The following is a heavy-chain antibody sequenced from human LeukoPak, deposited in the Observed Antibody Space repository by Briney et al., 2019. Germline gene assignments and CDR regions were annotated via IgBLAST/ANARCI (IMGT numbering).Heavy chain of an antibody. CDR2: IYYSGST. D-gene: IGHD2-2*01. Sequence: SETPSLTCTVSGGSISSGDYYWSWIRQPPGKGLEWIGYIYYSGSTYYNPSLKSRVTISVDTSKNQFSLKLSSVTAADTAVYYCAREGVPAAYFDYWGRGTLVTVSS. V-gene: IGHV4-30-4*01. J-gene: IGHJ4*02. CDR1: GGSISSGDYY. CDR3: AREGVPAAYFDY.